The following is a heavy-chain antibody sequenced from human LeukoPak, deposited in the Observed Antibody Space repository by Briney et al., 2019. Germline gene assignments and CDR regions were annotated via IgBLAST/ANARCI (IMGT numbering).Heavy chain of an antibody. D-gene: IGHD6-13*01. CDR3: ARHSSTWPGFFDY. CDR1: GGSISSYY. V-gene: IGHV4-59*08. CDR2: IYYSGST. J-gene: IGHJ4*02. Sequence: SETLSLTCTVSGGSISSYYWSWVRQPPRKGLEWIGHIYYSGSTNYSPSLKSRVTISVDTSKNQFSLKLSSVTAADTAVYYCARHSSTWPGFFDYWGQGTLVTVSS.